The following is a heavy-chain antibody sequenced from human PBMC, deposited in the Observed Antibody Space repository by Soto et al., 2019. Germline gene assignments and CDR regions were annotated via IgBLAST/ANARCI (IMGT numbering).Heavy chain of an antibody. CDR2: IYYSGST. D-gene: IGHD6-19*01. CDR1: GGSISSSIYY. V-gene: IGHV4-39*07. CDR3: ARTRAVAGTYFDY. J-gene: IGHJ4*02. Sequence: SETLSLTCTVSGGSISSSIYYWGWIRQPPGKGLEWIGSIYYSGSTYYNPSLKSRVTISVDTSKNQFSLKLSSVTAADTAVYYCARTRAVAGTYFDYWGQGTLVTVSS.